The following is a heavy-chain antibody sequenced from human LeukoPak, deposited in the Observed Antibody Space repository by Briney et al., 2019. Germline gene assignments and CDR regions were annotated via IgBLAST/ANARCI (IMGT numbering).Heavy chain of an antibody. CDR3: AIRRVLQH. Sequence: GGSLRLSCAASGFTSGLYWMSWVRQAPGKGLEWVANIKQDGSEKYYVDSVKGRFTISRDNAENSLYLQMNSLRAEDTAVYYCAIRRVLQHWGQGTLVTVSS. V-gene: IGHV3-7*01. J-gene: IGHJ1*01. CDR1: GFTSGLYW. CDR2: IKQDGSEK. D-gene: IGHD4/OR15-4a*01.